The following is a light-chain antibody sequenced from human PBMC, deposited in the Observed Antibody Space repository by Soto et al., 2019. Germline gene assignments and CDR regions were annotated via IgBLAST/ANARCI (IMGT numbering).Light chain of an antibody. CDR1: SSDGADYKD. CDR3: SSYTTSSTV. J-gene: IGLJ1*01. V-gene: IGLV2-14*01. Sequence: QSVLTQPASVSGSPGQSITISCTGTSSDGADYKDVSWYQQHPGKAPKLMIYEVTYRPSGVSSRFSGSKSGTTASLTISGLQAEDEAEYYCSSYTTSSTVFGTGTKVTVL. CDR2: EVT.